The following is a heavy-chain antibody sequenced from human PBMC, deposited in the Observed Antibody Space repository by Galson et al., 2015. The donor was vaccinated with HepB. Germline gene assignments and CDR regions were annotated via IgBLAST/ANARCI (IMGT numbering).Heavy chain of an antibody. D-gene: IGHD6-13*01. CDR1: GFTFSSYG. CDR3: AKGIAAAGKGRGY. J-gene: IGHJ4*02. CDR2: ISSSSSYI. Sequence: SLRLSCAASGFTFSSYGMHWVRQAPGKGLEWVSSISSSSSYIYYADSVKGRFTISRDNAKNSLYLQMNSLRAEDTAVYYYAKGIAAAGKGRGYWGQGTLVTVSS. V-gene: IGHV3-21*01.